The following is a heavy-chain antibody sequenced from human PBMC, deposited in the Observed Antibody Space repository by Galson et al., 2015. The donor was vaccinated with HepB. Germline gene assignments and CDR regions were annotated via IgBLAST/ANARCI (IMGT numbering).Heavy chain of an antibody. D-gene: IGHD2-2*01. Sequence: SVKVSCKASGGTFSSYAISWVRQAPGQGLEWMGWINPNSGGTNYAQKFQGRVTMTRDTSISTAYMELSRLRSDDTAVYYCARLGSTSITFAYWGQGTLVTVSS. J-gene: IGHJ4*02. CDR3: ARLGSTSITFAY. CDR2: INPNSGGT. CDR1: GGTFSSYA. V-gene: IGHV1-2*02.